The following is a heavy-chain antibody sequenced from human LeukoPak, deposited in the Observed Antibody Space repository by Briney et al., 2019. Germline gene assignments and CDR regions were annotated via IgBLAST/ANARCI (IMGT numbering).Heavy chain of an antibody. CDR3: AKLTQYYDFWSGYSPVWFDP. D-gene: IGHD3-3*01. CDR2: IYHSGST. J-gene: IGHJ5*02. V-gene: IGHV4-38-2*01. Sequence: SETLSLTCAVSGYSISSGYYWGWIRQPPGKGLEWIGSIYHSGSTYYNPSLKSRVTISVDTSKNQFSLKLSSVTAADTAVYYWAKLTQYYDFWSGYSPVWFDPWGQGTLVTVSS. CDR1: GYSISSGYY.